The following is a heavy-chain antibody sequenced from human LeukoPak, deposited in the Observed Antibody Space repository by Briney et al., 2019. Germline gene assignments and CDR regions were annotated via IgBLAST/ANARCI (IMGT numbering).Heavy chain of an antibody. D-gene: IGHD5-12*01. Sequence: PGGSLRLSCAASGFTFSSYGMHWVRQAPGKGLEWVAVISYDGSNKYYADSVKGRFTISRDNSKNTLYLQMNSLRAEDTAVYYCAKDSGDIVATIYYFDYWGQGTLVTVSS. CDR1: GFTFSSYG. J-gene: IGHJ4*02. V-gene: IGHV3-30*18. CDR3: AKDSGDIVATIYYFDY. CDR2: ISYDGSNK.